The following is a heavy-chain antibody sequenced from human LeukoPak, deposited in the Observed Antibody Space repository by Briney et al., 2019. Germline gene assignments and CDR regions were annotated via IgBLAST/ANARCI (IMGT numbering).Heavy chain of an antibody. D-gene: IGHD3-10*01. CDR2: IVVGSGNT. Sequence: SVKVSCKASGFTFTSSAMQWVRQARGQRLEWVGWIVVGSGNTNYAQKFQERVTITRDMSTSTAYMELSSLRSEDTAVCYCAADSVRGVIITGYYMDVWGKGTTVTVSS. V-gene: IGHV1-58*02. CDR3: AADSVRGVIITGYYMDV. J-gene: IGHJ6*03. CDR1: GFTFTSSA.